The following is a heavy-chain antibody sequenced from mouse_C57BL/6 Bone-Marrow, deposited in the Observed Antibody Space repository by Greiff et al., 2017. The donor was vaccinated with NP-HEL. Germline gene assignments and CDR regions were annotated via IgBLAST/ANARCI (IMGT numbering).Heavy chain of an antibody. CDR2: IDPENGDT. CDR3: TTRCITTVAY. D-gene: IGHD1-1*01. CDR1: GFNIKDDY. V-gene: IGHV14-4*01. Sequence: VQLQQSGAELVRPGASVKLSCTASGFNIKDDYMHWVKQRPEQGLEWIGWIDPENGDTEYASKFQGKATITADTSSNTAYLQLSGLTSEDTAVYYCTTRCITTVAYWGQGTLVTVSA. J-gene: IGHJ3*01.